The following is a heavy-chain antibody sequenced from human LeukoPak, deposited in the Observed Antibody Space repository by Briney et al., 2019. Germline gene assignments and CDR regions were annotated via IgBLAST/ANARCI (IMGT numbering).Heavy chain of an antibody. V-gene: IGHV3-7*01. CDR1: GFIFNSYW. CDR3: ARHKRSFPDDAFDI. D-gene: IGHD2-21*01. J-gene: IGHJ3*02. Sequence: GGSLRLSCAASGFIFNSYWMSWVRQAPGKGLEWVANIKADGSEKYYVDSVRGRFTISRDNAKNSVYLQMDSLRAEDTSVYYCARHKRSFPDDAFDIWGQGTMVTVSS. CDR2: IKADGSEK.